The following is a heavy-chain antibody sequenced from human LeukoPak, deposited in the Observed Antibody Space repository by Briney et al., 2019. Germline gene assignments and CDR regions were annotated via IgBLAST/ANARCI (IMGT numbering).Heavy chain of an antibody. CDR3: ARVLSYGSGSYYPWDAFDI. J-gene: IGHJ3*02. Sequence: ASVKVSCKASGYTFTGYYMHWVRQAPGQGLEWMGWINPNSGGTNYAQKFQGRVTMTRDTSISTAYMELSRLRSDDTAVYYCARVLSYGSGSYYPWDAFDIWGQGTMVTVSS. D-gene: IGHD3-10*01. CDR2: INPNSGGT. CDR1: GYTFTGYY. V-gene: IGHV1-2*02.